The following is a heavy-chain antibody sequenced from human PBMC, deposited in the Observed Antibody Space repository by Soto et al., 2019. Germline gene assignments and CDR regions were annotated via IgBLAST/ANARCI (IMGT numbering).Heavy chain of an antibody. D-gene: IGHD4-4*01. Sequence: QVQLQESGPGLVKPSQTLSLTCTVSGGSISSGGYYWSWIRQHPGKGLEWIGYIYYSGSTYYNPSLKSRVTISVDTSKNQLSLKLSSVTAAETAVYYCARDYSNYEGNWFDPWGPGSLVTVSS. V-gene: IGHV4-31*03. CDR1: GGSISSGGYY. J-gene: IGHJ5*02. CDR3: ARDYSNYEGNWFDP. CDR2: IYYSGST.